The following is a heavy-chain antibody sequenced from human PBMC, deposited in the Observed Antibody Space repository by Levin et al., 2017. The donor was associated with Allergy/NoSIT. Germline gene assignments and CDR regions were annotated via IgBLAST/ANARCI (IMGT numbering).Heavy chain of an antibody. J-gene: IGHJ4*02. CDR2: ISSSGSTI. D-gene: IGHD6-19*01. CDR3: AREPPIGAVAGTDVHY. CDR1: GFTFSDYY. V-gene: IGHV3-11*01. Sequence: GGSLRLSCAASGFTFSDYYMSWIRQAPGKGLEWVSYISSSGSTIYYADSVKGRFTISRDNAKNSLYLQMNSLRAEDTAVYYCAREPPIGAVAGTDVHYWGQGTLVTVSS.